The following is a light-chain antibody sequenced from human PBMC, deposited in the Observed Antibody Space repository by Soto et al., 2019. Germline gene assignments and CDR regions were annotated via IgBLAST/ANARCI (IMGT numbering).Light chain of an antibody. V-gene: IGLV2-11*01. CDR3: CSYAGTYTYV. CDR2: DVS. J-gene: IGLJ1*01. CDR1: STDVGGYNS. Sequence: QSALTQPRSVSGSPGQSVTISCTGSSTDVGGYNSVSWYQQHPGKAPKLMIYDVSKRPSGVPDRFSGSKSGNTASLTISGLQAEDEADYYCCSYAGTYTYVVGTGTKLTVL.